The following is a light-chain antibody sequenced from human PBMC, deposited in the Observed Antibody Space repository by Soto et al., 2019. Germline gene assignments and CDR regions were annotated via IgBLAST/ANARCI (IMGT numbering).Light chain of an antibody. CDR3: QQYNNWPMWT. V-gene: IGKV3-15*01. CDR1: QSITRN. CDR2: GAS. Sequence: EIVMTQSPVTLSASPVERATLSCRASQSITRNLAWYQQSPGQAPRLLIYGASTRATCIPARFSGSGSGTEFTLTINSLQSEDFAVYYCQQYNNWPMWTFGQGTKVDI. J-gene: IGKJ1*01.